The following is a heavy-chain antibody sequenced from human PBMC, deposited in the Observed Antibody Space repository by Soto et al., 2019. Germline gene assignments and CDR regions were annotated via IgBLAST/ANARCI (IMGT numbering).Heavy chain of an antibody. CDR3: ASVVVGATRQTGSDH. D-gene: IGHD2-15*01. CDR2: VHSSGGT. V-gene: IGHV4-39*01. CDR1: HGSITSGDYF. J-gene: IGHJ4*02. Sequence: ETLSLTCTVSHGSITSGDYFWAWIRQPPGKGLEFIGSVHSSGGTYYSPSLKSRASISIDKSKNQFSLKLTSVNAGDTAVYFCASVVVGATRQTGSDHWGQGTLVTVS.